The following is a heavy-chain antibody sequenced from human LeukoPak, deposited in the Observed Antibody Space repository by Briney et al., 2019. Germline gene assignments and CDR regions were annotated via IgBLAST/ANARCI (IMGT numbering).Heavy chain of an antibody. CDR1: GASFGHYY. D-gene: IGHD2-2*01. CDR2: NHPSGIT. J-gene: IGHJ4*02. Sequence: SEALSLTCAVYGASFGHYYWTWIRRPPGKGLEWIGENHPSGITNYNPSLKSRVTISVDTSKNQFSLNLSSVTAADTAVYYCARGRRPYDFDYWGQGTLVTVSS. CDR3: ARGRRPYDFDY. V-gene: IGHV4-34*01.